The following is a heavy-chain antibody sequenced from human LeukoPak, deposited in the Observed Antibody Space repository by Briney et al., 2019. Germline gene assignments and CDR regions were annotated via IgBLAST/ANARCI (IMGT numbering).Heavy chain of an antibody. CDR3: ARDKQHSYGRYFDH. CDR2: MQSTGNS. D-gene: IGHD5-18*01. V-gene: IGHV4-59*01. CDR1: GGSISTYH. Sequence: NPSETLSLTCTVSGGSISTYHWNWLRKSPEKGLEWIGYMQSTGNSNYNPSLKSRVTMSVDMSRNQIVLNLSSVTAADTAVYFCARDKQHSYGRYFDHWGQGTLVTVSS. J-gene: IGHJ4*02.